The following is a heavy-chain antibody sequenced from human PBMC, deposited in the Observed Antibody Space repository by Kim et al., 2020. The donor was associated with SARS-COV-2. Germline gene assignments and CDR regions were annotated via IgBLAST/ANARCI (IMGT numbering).Heavy chain of an antibody. D-gene: IGHD3-22*01. CDR1: GGSISSSSYY. CDR2: IYYSGST. CDR3: ARLLSYYDSSGIPDY. Sequence: SETLSLTCTVSGGSISSSSYYWGWIRQPPGKGLEWIGSIYYSGSTYYNPSLKSRVTISVDTSKNQFSLKLSSVTAADTAVYYCARLLSYYDSSGIPDYWGQGTLVTVS. J-gene: IGHJ4*02. V-gene: IGHV4-39*01.